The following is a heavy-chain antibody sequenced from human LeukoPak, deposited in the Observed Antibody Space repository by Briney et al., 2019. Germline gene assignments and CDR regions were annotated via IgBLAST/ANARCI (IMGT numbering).Heavy chain of an antibody. V-gene: IGHV4-4*07. CDR3: ARDNYDNTNWFDP. Sequence: PSETLSITCTVSGGSISSYYWSWIRQPAGKGLEWIGRIYTGGTTNYNPSLKSRVTMSVDTSKNQFSLSLSSVTAADTAVYYCARDNYDNTNWFDPWGQGTLVTVSP. CDR1: GGSISSYY. CDR2: IYTGGTT. D-gene: IGHD3-22*01. J-gene: IGHJ5*02.